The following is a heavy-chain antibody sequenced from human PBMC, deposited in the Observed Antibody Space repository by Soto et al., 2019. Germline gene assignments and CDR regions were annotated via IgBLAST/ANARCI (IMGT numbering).Heavy chain of an antibody. CDR2: MSYDGSDT. D-gene: IGHD3-10*02. CDR1: GLFLNHNG. V-gene: IGHV3-30*02. J-gene: IGHJ5*02. Sequence: PGGNLRLSCVGSGLFLNHNGMPWVRQTPGKGIEWVAFMSYDGSDTFYADSVKGRFTISRDNSKNTLFLHMSNLRAEDTAIYYFTIVRVADSVLYLCGQGTRDT. CDR3: TIVRVADSVLYL.